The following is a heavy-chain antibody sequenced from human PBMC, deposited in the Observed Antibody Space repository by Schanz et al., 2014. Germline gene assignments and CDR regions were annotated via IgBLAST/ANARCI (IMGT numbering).Heavy chain of an antibody. Sequence: VQLVESGGGVVQPGRSLRLSCATSGFTLNNAWMNWVRQAPGKGLQWVARIKSKTDGGTRDYAAPVKGRFTISTDDSKTPVYLQMNSLQTEDTPVYYCTADLWFGAVWGVWWGQGTLVTVSS. CDR2: IKSKTDGGTR. V-gene: IGHV3-15*01. J-gene: IGHJ4*02. CDR3: TADLWFGAVWGVW. CDR1: GFTLNNAW. D-gene: IGHD3-10*01.